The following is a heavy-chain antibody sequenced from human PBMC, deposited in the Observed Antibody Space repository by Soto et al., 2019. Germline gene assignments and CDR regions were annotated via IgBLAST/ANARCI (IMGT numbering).Heavy chain of an antibody. CDR1: GGSISSGGYS. V-gene: IGHV4-30-2*01. CDR3: AGHSHYYDSSGFYGDY. CDR2: IYHSGST. D-gene: IGHD3-22*01. Sequence: QLQLQESGSGLVKPSQTLSLTCAVSGGSISSGGYSWSWIRQPPGKGLEWNGYIYHSGSTYYNPSLKSRVTISVDTAKTPFPLKLSPVTAADTAVYYCAGHSHYYDSSGFYGDYWGQGTLVTVSS. J-gene: IGHJ4*02.